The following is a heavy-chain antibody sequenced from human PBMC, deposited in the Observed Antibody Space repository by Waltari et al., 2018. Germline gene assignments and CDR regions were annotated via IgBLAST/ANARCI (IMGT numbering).Heavy chain of an antibody. D-gene: IGHD2-21*01. CDR2: IYYSGRT. V-gene: IGHV4-39*07. J-gene: IGHJ4*02. Sequence: QLQLQESGPGLVKPSETLSLTCTVSGGSISSSSYYWGWIRQPPGKGLEWIGSIYYSGRTYYNPSLKSRVTISVDTSKNQFSLKLSSVTAADTAVYYCAREHIVVPKPVDYWGQGTLVTVSS. CDR3: AREHIVVPKPVDY. CDR1: GGSISSSSYY.